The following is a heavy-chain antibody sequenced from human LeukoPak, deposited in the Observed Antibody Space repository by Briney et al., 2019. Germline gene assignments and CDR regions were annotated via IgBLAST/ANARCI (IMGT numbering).Heavy chain of an antibody. CDR1: GGSISSGSYY. CDR2: IYTSGST. D-gene: IGHD6-19*01. Sequence: SETLSLTCTVSGGSISSGSYYWSWIRQPAGKGLEWIGRIYTSGSTNYNPSLKSRVTISVDTSKNQFSLKLSPVTAADTAVYYCARGGSGWNYYYYYMDVWGKGTTVTISS. J-gene: IGHJ6*03. V-gene: IGHV4-61*02. CDR3: ARGGSGWNYYYYYMDV.